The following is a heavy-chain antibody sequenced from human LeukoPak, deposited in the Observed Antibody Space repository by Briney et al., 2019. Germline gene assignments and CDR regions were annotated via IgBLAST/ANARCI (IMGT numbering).Heavy chain of an antibody. V-gene: IGHV4-59*01. Sequence: SETLSLTCTVSGGSISSYYWSWIRQPPGKGLEWIGYIYYSGSTNYNPSLKSRVTISVDTSKNQFSLKLSSVTAADTAVYYCARSYCGSDCYSGTYWYFDLWGRGTLVTVSS. CDR1: GGSISSYY. D-gene: IGHD2-21*02. CDR3: ARSYCGSDCYSGTYWYFDL. CDR2: IYYSGST. J-gene: IGHJ2*01.